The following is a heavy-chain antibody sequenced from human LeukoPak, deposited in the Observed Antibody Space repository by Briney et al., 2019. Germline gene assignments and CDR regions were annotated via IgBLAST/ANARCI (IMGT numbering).Heavy chain of an antibody. Sequence: GGSLRLSCEVSGFSFSGYSMSWVRQAPGKGLEWVSSISSSSGYIYYADSVKGRFTISRDNAKNSLYLQMNSLRAEDTAVYYCARDVGTTAVGLYYFDYWGQGTLVTVSS. CDR2: ISSSSGYI. V-gene: IGHV3-21*01. D-gene: IGHD6-13*01. CDR3: ARDVGTTAVGLYYFDY. J-gene: IGHJ4*02. CDR1: GFSFSGYS.